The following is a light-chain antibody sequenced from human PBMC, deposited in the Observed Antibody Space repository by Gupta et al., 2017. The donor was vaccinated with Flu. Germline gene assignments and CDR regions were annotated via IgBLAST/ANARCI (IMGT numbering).Light chain of an antibody. Sequence: IQITQSPSSVSASIGDRVTITCRASQDISRWLAWYQQKPGQAPKLLIYAASTWQSGVASRFSGSGDGKDLTLTSSSRQQEEFASYYCQQGNSFPPLTFGHGTKVNI. CDR1: QDISRW. V-gene: IGKV1-12*01. CDR2: AAS. J-gene: IGKJ3*01. CDR3: QQGNSFPPLT.